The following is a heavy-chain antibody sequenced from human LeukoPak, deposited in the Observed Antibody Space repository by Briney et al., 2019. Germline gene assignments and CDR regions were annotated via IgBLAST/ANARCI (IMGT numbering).Heavy chain of an antibody. J-gene: IGHJ5*02. V-gene: IGHV1-69*10. Sequence: ASVKVSCKASGGTFSSYAISWVRQAPGQGLEWMGGIIPILGIANYAQKFQGRVTITADKSTSTAYMELSSLRSEDTAVYYCARAPPRGTMIVVSSWFDPWGQGTLVTVSS. CDR1: GGTFSSYA. CDR2: IIPILGIA. D-gene: IGHD3-22*01. CDR3: ARAPPRGTMIVVSSWFDP.